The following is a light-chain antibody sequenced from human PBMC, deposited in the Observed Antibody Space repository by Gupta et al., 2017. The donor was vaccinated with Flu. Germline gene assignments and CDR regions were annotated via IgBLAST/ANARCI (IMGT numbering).Light chain of an antibody. J-gene: IGKJ2*01. CDR3: QQSYSRPYT. CDR1: QSINNY. V-gene: IGKV1-39*01. CDR2: ATS. Sequence: DIQMTQSPSSLSAFVGDRVSITCRTSQSINNYLNLYQHKPGKAPKLLIYATSSLQSGVPSRFSGGGSGTDVTLTISSLEPEDFATYYCQQSYSRPYTFGLGTKLEIK.